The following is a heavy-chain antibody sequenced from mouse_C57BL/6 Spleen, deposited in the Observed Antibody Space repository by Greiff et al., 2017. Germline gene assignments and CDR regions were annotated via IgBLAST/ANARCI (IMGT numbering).Heavy chain of an antibody. CDR2: IYPGDGDT. CDR1: GYAFSSYW. Sequence: VQVVESGAELVKPGASVKISCKASGYAFSSYWMNWVKQRPGKGLEWIGQIYPGDGDTNYNGKFKGKATLTADKSSSTAYMQLSSLTSEDSAVYFCARCTTVVELGAMDYWGQGTSVTVSS. J-gene: IGHJ4*01. D-gene: IGHD1-1*01. CDR3: ARCTTVVELGAMDY. V-gene: IGHV1-80*01.